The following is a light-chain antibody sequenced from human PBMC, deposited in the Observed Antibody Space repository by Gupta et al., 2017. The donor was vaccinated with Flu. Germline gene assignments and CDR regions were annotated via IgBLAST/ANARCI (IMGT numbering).Light chain of an antibody. J-gene: IGLJ3*02. V-gene: IGLV2-14*03. CDR3: SSYAGTSTLWL. Sequence: QSALTQPASVSGSPGQSITISCTGTSNDVGAYNYASWYQHHPGKAPQLMIYDVFNRPLGVSSRFSGSKSGNTASLTISGLHAEDEADYYCSSYAGTSTLWLFGGGTQLTVL. CDR1: SNDVGAYNY. CDR2: DVF.